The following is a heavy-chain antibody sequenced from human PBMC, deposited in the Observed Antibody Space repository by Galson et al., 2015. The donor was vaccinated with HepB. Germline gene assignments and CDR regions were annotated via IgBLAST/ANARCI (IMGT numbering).Heavy chain of an antibody. J-gene: IGHJ1*01. D-gene: IGHD6-13*01. Sequence: SLRLPCATSGFTFSSYGMHWVRQAPGKGLEWVAFIRYDGSNKYYTESVKGRFTVSRDNSKNTLYLEMNSLRVEDTAVYYCVKCSSSWSDFQHWGQGTLVTVSS. CDR1: GFTFSSYG. CDR2: IRYDGSNK. V-gene: IGHV3-30*02. CDR3: VKCSSSWSDFQH.